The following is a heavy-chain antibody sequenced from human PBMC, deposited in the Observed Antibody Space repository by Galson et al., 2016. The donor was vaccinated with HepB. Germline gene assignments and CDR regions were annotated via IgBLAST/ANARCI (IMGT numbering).Heavy chain of an antibody. V-gene: IGHV1-8*02. CDR2: MSPESGNA. CDR1: GYTFNSFD. CDR3: ARVLPEALCLADFGMAV. J-gene: IGHJ6*02. Sequence: SVRVSCKASGYTFNSFDITWVRQASGQGLEWMGWMSPESGNAAYAQRFQGRVTMTKNTSISTVLLELSSLSSDDTAVYYCARVLPEALCLADFGMAVWGQGTTVIVSS. D-gene: IGHD2-2*01.